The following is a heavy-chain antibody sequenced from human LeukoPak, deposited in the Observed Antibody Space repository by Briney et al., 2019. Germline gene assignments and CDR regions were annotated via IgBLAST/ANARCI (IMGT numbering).Heavy chain of an antibody. CDR2: IYYSGST. V-gene: IGHV4-59*01. Sequence: SETLSLTCTVSGGSISSYYWSWIRQPPGKGLEWIGYIYYSGSTNYNPSLKSRVTISVDTSKNQFSLKLSSVTAADTAVYYSARAMGWGYEDYYYYYGMDVWGQGTTVTVSS. CDR3: ARAMGWGYEDYYYYYGMDV. CDR1: GGSISSYY. D-gene: IGHD5-12*01. J-gene: IGHJ6*02.